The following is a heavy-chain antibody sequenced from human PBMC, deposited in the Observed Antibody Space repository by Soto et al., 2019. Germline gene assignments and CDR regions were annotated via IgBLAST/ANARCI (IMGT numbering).Heavy chain of an antibody. J-gene: IGHJ4*02. V-gene: IGHV1-18*01. CDR1: GYTFTSYG. CDR2: ISAYNGNT. Sequence: VASVKVSCKASGYTFTSYGISWVRQAPGQGLEWMGWISAYNGNTNYAQKLQGRLTITKDTSKNQVVLTMTNMDPVDTATYYCAHTVGGCSGGSCYSFDYWGQGTLVTVSS. CDR3: AHTVGGCSGGSCYSFDY. D-gene: IGHD2-15*01.